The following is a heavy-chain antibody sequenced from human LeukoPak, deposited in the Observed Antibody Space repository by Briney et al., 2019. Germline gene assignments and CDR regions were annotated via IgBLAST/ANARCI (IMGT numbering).Heavy chain of an antibody. CDR1: GFTFSSYS. J-gene: IGHJ6*02. V-gene: IGHV3-21*01. D-gene: IGHD4-17*01. CDR2: ISSSSSYI. CDR3: ARDTPGDFLGYYYYGMDV. Sequence: GGSLRLSCAASGFTFSSYSMNWVRQAPGKGLEWVSSISSSSSYIYYADSVKGRFTISRDNAKNSLYLQMNSLRAEDTAVYYCARDTPGDFLGYYYYGMDVWGQGTTVTVSS.